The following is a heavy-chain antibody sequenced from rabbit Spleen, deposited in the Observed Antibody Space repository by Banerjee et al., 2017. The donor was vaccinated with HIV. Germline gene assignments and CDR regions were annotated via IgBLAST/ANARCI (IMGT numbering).Heavy chain of an antibody. D-gene: IGHD7-1*01. CDR1: GFSFSSSYY. J-gene: IGHJ4*01. Sequence: QSLEESGGDLVKPGASLTLTCTASGFSFSSSYYICWVRQAPGKGLEWIACIYTGSSDSTYYASWAKGRFTISKTSSTVGLKMTSLTAADTATYFCAREDIGSIGTTLWGPGTLVTVS. CDR3: AREDIGSIGTTL. CDR2: IYTGSSDST. V-gene: IGHV1S40*01.